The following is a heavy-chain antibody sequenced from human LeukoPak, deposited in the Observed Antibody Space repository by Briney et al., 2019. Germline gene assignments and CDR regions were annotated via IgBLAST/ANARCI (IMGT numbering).Heavy chain of an antibody. V-gene: IGHV4-34*01. CDR2: ISHSGGP. CDR3: ARERSGLSHYYYMDV. D-gene: IGHD6-25*01. J-gene: IGHJ6*03. CDR1: GGSFSGYY. Sequence: SETLSLTCAVYGGSFSGYYWSWIRQPPGKGLEWIGEISHSGGPDYNPSLKSRVTISVDTSKNQFSLKLTSLTAADTAVYYCARERSGLSHYYYMDVWGKGTTVAVSS.